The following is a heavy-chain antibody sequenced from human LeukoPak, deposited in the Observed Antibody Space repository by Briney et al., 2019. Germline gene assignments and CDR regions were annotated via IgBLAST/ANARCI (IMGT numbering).Heavy chain of an antibody. V-gene: IGHV1-2*02. Sequence: ASVKVSCKASGYTFTGYYMHWVRQAPGQGLEWLGWINPNSGGTNYAQKFQGRVTMTRDTSISTAYMELSSLRSEDTAVYYCARAIEMATYAFDIWGQGTMVTVSS. CDR3: ARAIEMATYAFDI. CDR2: INPNSGGT. J-gene: IGHJ3*02. CDR1: GYTFTGYY. D-gene: IGHD5-24*01.